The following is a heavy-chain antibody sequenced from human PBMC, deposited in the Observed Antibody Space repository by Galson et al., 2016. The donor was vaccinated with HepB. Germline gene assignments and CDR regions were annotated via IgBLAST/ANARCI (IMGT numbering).Heavy chain of an antibody. CDR2: ISYHGIDK. CDR1: GFRFSGHG. CDR3: ARDRAVTPRLGCPLY. D-gene: IGHD2-21*02. J-gene: IGHJ4*02. V-gene: IGHV3-30*03. Sequence: SLRLSCAASGFRFSGHGMHWVRQAPGKGLEWVGIISYHGIDKYIADSVKGRFSISRDNSRNTLYLHMNSLRPEDTAIYYCARDRAVTPRLGCPLYWGQGILVTVSS.